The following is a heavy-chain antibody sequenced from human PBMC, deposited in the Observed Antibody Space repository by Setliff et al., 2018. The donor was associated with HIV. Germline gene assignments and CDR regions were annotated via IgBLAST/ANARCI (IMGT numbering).Heavy chain of an antibody. CDR3: ARYSPRGYTLTGPY. CDR1: GGSINSTSYY. Sequence: SETLSLTCTVSGGSINSTSYYWGWIRQPPGNGLEWIGSIYHTGSTYYKPSLKSRVTMSVDTSKNQFSLKLTSVTAADTAVYYCARYSPRGYTLTGPYWGQGTLVTVSS. CDR2: IYHTGST. J-gene: IGHJ4*02. D-gene: IGHD6-25*01. V-gene: IGHV4-39*07.